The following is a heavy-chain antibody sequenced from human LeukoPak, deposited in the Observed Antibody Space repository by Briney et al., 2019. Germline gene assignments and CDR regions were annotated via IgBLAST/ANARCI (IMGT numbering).Heavy chain of an antibody. J-gene: IGHJ6*02. CDR2: INHSGST. CDR1: GGSFSGYY. CDR3: ARGGWYLYYYYGMDV. D-gene: IGHD6-19*01. V-gene: IGHV4-34*01. Sequence: NTSETLSLTCAVYGGSFSGYYWSWIRQPPGKGLEWIGEINHSGSTNYNPSLKSRVTISVDTSKNQFSLKLSSVTAADTAVYYCARGGWYLYYYYGMDVWGQGTTVTVSS.